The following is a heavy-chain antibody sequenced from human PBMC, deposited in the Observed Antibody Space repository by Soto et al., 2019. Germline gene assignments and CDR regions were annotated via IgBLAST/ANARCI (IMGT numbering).Heavy chain of an antibody. CDR1: GFTFSNAW. D-gene: IGHD6-19*01. CDR3: ARAAYTSGYYYFDH. J-gene: IGHJ4*02. CDR2: IKSKTDGGTT. V-gene: IGHV3-15*01. Sequence: PGGSLRLSCAASGFTFSNAWMSWVRQAPGKGLEWVGRIKSKTDGGTTDYAAPVKGRFTISRDNSKNTLFLQVNSLRAEDTAIYYCARAAYTSGYYYFDHWGQGTPVTVSS.